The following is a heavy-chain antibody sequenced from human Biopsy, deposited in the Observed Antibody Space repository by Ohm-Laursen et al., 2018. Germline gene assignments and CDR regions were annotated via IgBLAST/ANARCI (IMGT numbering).Heavy chain of an antibody. V-gene: IGHV4-39*01. CDR2: VFHSGIT. CDR3: ARHPTGFWFDP. Sequence: TLSLTWTVSGGSVSSNVHYWAWIRQPPGKGLECIGTVFHSGITFYNPSLKSRVTISIDTSKNQFSLNLSSVTAADTAVYYCARHPTGFWFDPWGQGTLVTVSS. J-gene: IGHJ5*02. CDR1: GGSVSSNVHY.